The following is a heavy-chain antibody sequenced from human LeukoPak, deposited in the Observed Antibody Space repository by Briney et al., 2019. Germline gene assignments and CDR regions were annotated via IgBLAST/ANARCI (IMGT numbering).Heavy chain of an antibody. J-gene: IGHJ4*02. D-gene: IGHD1-26*01. CDR3: ARATWEKDYFDY. Sequence: SETLSLTCAVYGGSFSGYYWSWIRQPPGKGLEWIGYIYYSGSTNYNPSLKSRVTISVDTSKNQFSLKLSSVTAADTAVYYCARATWEKDYFDYWGQGTLVTVSS. V-gene: IGHV4-59*01. CDR2: IYYSGST. CDR1: GGSFSGYY.